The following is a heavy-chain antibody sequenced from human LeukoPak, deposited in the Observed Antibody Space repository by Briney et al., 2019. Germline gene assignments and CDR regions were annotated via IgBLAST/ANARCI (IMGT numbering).Heavy chain of an antibody. V-gene: IGHV4-39*01. CDR2: IYYSGST. CDR1: GGSISSSSYY. CDR3: ARLGLKFLEWSY. Sequence: PSETLSLTCTVSGGSISSSSYYWGWIRQPPGKGLEWIGSIYYSGSTYYNPSLKSRVTISVDTSKNQFSLKLSSVTAADTAVYYCARLGLKFLEWSYWGQGTLVTVSS. D-gene: IGHD3-3*01. J-gene: IGHJ4*02.